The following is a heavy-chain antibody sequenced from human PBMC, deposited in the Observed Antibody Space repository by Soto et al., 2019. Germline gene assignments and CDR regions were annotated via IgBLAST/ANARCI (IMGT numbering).Heavy chain of an antibody. CDR2: ISSTAGRTS. D-gene: IGHD3-10*01. V-gene: IGHV3-23*01. Sequence: GGSLRLSCATSGFTFNTYPRTWVRQAPGKGLEWVSSISSTAGRTSSYADSVKGRFAISRDFSDNTVYLQMNNLRVDDTAVYFCAKGVLSFHYGMEVWGQGTTVTVYS. J-gene: IGHJ6*02. CDR3: AKGVLSFHYGMEV. CDR1: GFTFNTYP.